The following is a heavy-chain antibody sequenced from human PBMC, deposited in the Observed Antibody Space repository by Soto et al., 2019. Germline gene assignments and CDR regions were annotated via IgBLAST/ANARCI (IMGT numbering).Heavy chain of an antibody. CDR2: ISSSSSYI. D-gene: IGHD5-18*01. V-gene: IGHV3-21*01. J-gene: IGHJ6*02. Sequence: GGSLRLSCAASGFTFSSYSMNWVRQAPGKGLEWVSSISSSSSYIYYADSVKGRFTISRDNAKNSLYLQMNSLRAEDTAVYYCARDEEYSYGYYYYYGMDVWGQGTTVTVSS. CDR3: ARDEEYSYGYYYYYGMDV. CDR1: GFTFSSYS.